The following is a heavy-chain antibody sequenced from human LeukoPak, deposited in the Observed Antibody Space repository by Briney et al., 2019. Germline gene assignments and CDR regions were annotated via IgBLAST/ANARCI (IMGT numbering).Heavy chain of an antibody. V-gene: IGHV3-7*01. D-gene: IGHD4-17*01. CDR3: VRSRDGEYDF. Sequence: GGSLRLSCAGSGFIFSTHWMIWGRQAPGKGLEWVANIKQDGSEKYYVDSVKGRFTISRDNTKSSMYLEMNSLRAEDTAVYYCVRSRDGEYDFWGQGTLVTVSS. CDR1: GFIFSTHW. CDR2: IKQDGSEK. J-gene: IGHJ4*02.